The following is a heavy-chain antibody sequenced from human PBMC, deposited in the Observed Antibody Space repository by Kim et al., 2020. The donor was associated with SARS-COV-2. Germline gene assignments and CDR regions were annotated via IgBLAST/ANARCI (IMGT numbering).Heavy chain of an antibody. CDR3: ARVRRTIFGVVVGGKNWYFDL. J-gene: IGHJ2*01. CDR1: GGSISSSSYY. D-gene: IGHD3-3*01. Sequence: SETLSLTCTVSGGSISSSSYYWGWIRQPPGKGLEWIGSIYYSGSTYYNPSLKSRVTISVDTSKNQFSLKLSSVTAADTAVYYCARVRRTIFGVVVGGKNWYFDLWGRGTLVTVSS. CDR2: IYYSGST. V-gene: IGHV4-39*07.